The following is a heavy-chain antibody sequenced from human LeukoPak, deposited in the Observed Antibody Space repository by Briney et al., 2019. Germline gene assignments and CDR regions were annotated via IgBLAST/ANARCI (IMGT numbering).Heavy chain of an antibody. D-gene: IGHD1-14*01. Sequence: RPSETLSLTCTVSGGSISSYYWSWIRQPPGKGLEWIGYIYYSGSTNYNPSLKSRVTISVDTSKNQFSLKLSSVTAADTAVYYCARHENKVPLPEFQIPNAFDIWGQGTMVTVSS. CDR3: ARHENKVPLPEFQIPNAFDI. V-gene: IGHV4-59*08. CDR2: IYYSGST. J-gene: IGHJ3*02. CDR1: GGSISSYY.